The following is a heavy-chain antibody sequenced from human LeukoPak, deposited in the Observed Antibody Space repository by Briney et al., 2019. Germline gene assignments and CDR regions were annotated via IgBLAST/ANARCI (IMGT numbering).Heavy chain of an antibody. CDR1: RYTFSIYG. J-gene: IGHJ4*02. V-gene: IGHV1-18*01. Sequence: ASVKVSCKASRYTFSIYGVTWVRQAPGQGLEWVAWISAYNGNTNYAQKFQGRVTMTTDTSTSTAYMELRSLRSDDTAVYYCARGGYSYGYMGYFDYWGQGTLVTFSS. CDR3: ARGGYSYGYMGYFDY. D-gene: IGHD5-18*01. CDR2: ISAYNGNT.